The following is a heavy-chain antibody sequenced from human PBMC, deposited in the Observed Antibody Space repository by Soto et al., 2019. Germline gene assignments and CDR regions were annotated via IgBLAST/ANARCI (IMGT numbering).Heavy chain of an antibody. J-gene: IGHJ6*03. Sequence: SETLSLTCTVSGGSISSYYWSWIRQPPGKGLEWIGYIYYSGSTNYNPSLKSRVTISVDTSKNQFSLKLSSVTAADTAVYYCARLTPPNYDFWSGYYTNYYYYYMDVWGKGTTVTVSS. CDR1: GGSISSYY. V-gene: IGHV4-59*08. CDR2: IYYSGST. CDR3: ARLTPPNYDFWSGYYTNYYYYYMDV. D-gene: IGHD3-3*01.